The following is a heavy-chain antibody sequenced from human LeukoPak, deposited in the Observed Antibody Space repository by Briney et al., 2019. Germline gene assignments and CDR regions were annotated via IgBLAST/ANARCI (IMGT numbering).Heavy chain of an antibody. J-gene: IGHJ4*02. V-gene: IGHV3-21*01. CDR2: ITGDCKYI. Sequence: PGGPLRLSCAASGFLFKTFTMTWVRQAQGKGLGWVSSITGDCKYITYADSVKGRFTISRDNAKNSLYLQVASLRGDDTATYYCAREGNDYYYDQWGQGTLVTVSP. CDR1: GFLFKTFT. D-gene: IGHD3-16*01. CDR3: AREGNDYYYDQ.